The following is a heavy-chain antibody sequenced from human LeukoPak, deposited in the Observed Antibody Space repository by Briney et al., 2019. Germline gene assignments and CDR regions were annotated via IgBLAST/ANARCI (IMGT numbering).Heavy chain of an antibody. J-gene: IGHJ6*02. CDR1: GFTVSSNY. D-gene: IGHD2-2*01. V-gene: IGHV3-53*01. CDR2: IYSGGST. Sequence: GGSLRLSCAASGFTVSSNYMSWVRQAPGKGLEWVSVIYSGGSTYYADSVKGRFTISRDNSKNTLYLQMNSLRAEDTAVYYCARDHMGYCGSTSCYGYGGYYYYGMDVWGQGTTVTVSS. CDR3: ARDHMGYCGSTSCYGYGGYYYYGMDV.